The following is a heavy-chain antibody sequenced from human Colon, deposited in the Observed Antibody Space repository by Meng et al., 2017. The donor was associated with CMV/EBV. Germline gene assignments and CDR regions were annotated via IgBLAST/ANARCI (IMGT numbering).Heavy chain of an antibody. CDR3: AKDLSGSYAYYFDS. CDR2: INGLGDST. J-gene: IGHJ4*02. CDR1: GFNFVIYG. V-gene: IGHV3-23*01. D-gene: IGHD1-26*01. Sequence: GGSLRLSCRASGFNFVIYGMTWVRQAPGRGLEWVASINGLGDSTNYADSVKGRFTISRDSSMSTLYLQTNNLRGDDTSIYFCAKDLSGSYAYYFDSWGQGTLVTVSS.